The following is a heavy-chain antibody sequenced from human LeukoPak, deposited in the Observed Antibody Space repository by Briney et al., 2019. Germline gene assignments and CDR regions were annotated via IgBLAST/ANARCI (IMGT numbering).Heavy chain of an antibody. CDR3: VREARGYHYTYFDY. CDR1: GFTLGSHD. J-gene: IGHJ4*02. D-gene: IGHD5-18*01. V-gene: IGHV3-13*01. CDR2: IASGFQT. Sequence: GGSLRLSCTASGFTLGSHDMHWVRQTTGEGLEWVAAIASGFQTFYACSVKGRFTVSREDAKNSLYLQMNSLRAGDTAVYYCVREARGYHYTYFDYWGQGTLVTVSS.